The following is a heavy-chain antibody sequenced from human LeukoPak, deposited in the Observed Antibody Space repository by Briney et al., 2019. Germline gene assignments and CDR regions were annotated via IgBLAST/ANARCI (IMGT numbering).Heavy chain of an antibody. D-gene: IGHD3-9*01. CDR3: ARTYKILTGFSTACDS. J-gene: IGHJ4*02. CDR1: GYTFTNYG. Sequence: ASVKVSCKTSGYTFTNYGVTWVRQAPGQGLEWMGWISGHNGNTNYVQKVQDRVTMTTDTSTSTAYMELTSLRSDDTAVYYCARTYKILTGFSTACDSWGQGTLITVSS. CDR2: ISGHNGNT. V-gene: IGHV1-18*01.